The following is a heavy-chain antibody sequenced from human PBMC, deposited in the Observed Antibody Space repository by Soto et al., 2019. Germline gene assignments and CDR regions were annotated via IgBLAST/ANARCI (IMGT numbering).Heavy chain of an antibody. CDR2: IYSDGSST. V-gene: IGHV3-74*01. D-gene: IGHD3-10*01. CDR1: GFPVSSYW. CDR3: ARSDPLGSGSYRGTFSDYYYHGMDV. J-gene: IGHJ6*02. Sequence: GGALRLSCAASGFPVSSYWLHWIRQAPGKGLVWVSRIYSDGSSTSYADSVKGRFTSSTYNAKNTLYLQMNSLRAEDTAVNYCARSDPLGSGSYRGTFSDYYYHGMDVWGQGTTVTVSS.